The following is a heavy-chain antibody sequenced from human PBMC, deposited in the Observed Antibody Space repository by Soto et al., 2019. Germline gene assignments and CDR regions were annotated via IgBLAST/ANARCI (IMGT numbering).Heavy chain of an antibody. J-gene: IGHJ4*02. CDR2: IFHTGST. V-gene: IGHV4-4*02. CDR3: ARGGGYYFDY. D-gene: IGHD3-16*01. CDR1: SGSVGSNNW. Sequence: QVQLQESGPGLVQPSGTLSLTCTVSSGSVGSNNWWNWVRLPPGKGLEWFGEIFHTGSTNYSPSLRGRVTISLDMSRNQFSLSLTSVTAADTAFYYCARGGGYYFDYWGQGTLVTFSS.